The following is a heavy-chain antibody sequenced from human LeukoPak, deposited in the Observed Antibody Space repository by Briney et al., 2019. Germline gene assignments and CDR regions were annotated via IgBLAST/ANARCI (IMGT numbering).Heavy chain of an antibody. J-gene: IGHJ4*02. V-gene: IGHV4-34*01. CDR3: ARGQGGDGYNGILEY. CDR1: GGSFSNYY. CDR2: INPSGST. Sequence: PSETLSLTCAVYGGSFSNYYWTWIRQPPGKGLEWIGEINPSGSTNYNPSLKSRVTISVDTSKNQFSLRLSSVTAADTAVFYCARGQGGDGYNGILEYWGQGALVTVSP. D-gene: IGHD5-24*01.